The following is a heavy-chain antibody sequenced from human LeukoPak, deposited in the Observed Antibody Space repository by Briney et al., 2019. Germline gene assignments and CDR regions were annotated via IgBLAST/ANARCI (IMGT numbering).Heavy chain of an antibody. CDR1: GGSFSGYY. J-gene: IGHJ4*02. CDR2: IYYSGST. V-gene: IGHV4-59*08. CDR3: AGGRASNIVVVPAAIFDY. Sequence: SETLSLTCAVYGGSFSGYYWSWIRQPPGKGLEWIGYIYYSGSTNYNPSLKSRVTISVDTSKNQFSLKLSPVTAADTAVYYCAGGRASNIVVVPAAIFDYWGQGTLVTVSS. D-gene: IGHD2-2*01.